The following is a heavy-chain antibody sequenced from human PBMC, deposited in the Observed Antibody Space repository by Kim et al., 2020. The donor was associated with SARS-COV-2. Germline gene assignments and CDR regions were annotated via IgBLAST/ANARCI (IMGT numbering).Heavy chain of an antibody. Sequence: GGSLRLSCAASGFTFSSYAMSWVRQAPGKGLEWVSAISGSGGSTYYADSVKGRFTISRDNSKNTLYLQMNSLRAEDTAVYYCAKDKGQLLLLGATSPFAFDIWGQGTMVTVSS. CDR2: ISGSGGST. J-gene: IGHJ3*02. CDR1: GFTFSSYA. V-gene: IGHV3-23*01. CDR3: AKDKGQLLLLGATSPFAFDI. D-gene: IGHD1-26*01.